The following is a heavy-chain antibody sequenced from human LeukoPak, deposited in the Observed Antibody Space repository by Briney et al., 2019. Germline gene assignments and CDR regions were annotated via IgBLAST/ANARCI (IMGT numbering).Heavy chain of an antibody. CDR2: INTDGTTT. CDR1: GFTFSSYW. V-gene: IGHV3-74*01. D-gene: IGHD4-17*01. CDR3: ARGLRSAFDV. J-gene: IGHJ3*01. Sequence: PGGSLRLSCAASGFTFSSYWMHWVRQAPGEGLVWVSRINTDGTTTTYADSVKGRFTISRDNAKDTLYLQMNSLRAEDTAVYYCARGLRSAFDVWGQGTMVTVSS.